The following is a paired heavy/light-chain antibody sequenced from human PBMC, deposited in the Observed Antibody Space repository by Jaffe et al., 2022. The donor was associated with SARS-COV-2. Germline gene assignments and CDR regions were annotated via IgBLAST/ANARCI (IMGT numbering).Light chain of an antibody. CDR2: EVS. V-gene: IGLV2-8*01. Sequence: QSALTQPPSASGSPGQSVTISCTGTSSDVGGYNYVSWYQQHPGKAPKLMIYEVSKRPSGVPDRFSGSKSGNTASLTVSGLQAEDEADYYCSSYSGSATWVFGGGTKLTVL. CDR3: SSYSGSATWV. J-gene: IGLJ3*02. CDR1: SSDVGGYNY.
Heavy chain of an antibody. J-gene: IGHJ3*02. CDR1: GFTFSDYW. Sequence: EVQLVESGGGLVQPGGSLRLSCVASGFTFSDYWMRWVRQAPGKGLLWVSDIKSDGTRTNYADSVKGRFTISRDNAKNTLFLQMNSLKAEDTAVYYCARGSIYAFDIWGQGTMVTVSS. CDR2: IKSDGTRT. CDR3: ARGSIYAFDI. V-gene: IGHV3-74*01.